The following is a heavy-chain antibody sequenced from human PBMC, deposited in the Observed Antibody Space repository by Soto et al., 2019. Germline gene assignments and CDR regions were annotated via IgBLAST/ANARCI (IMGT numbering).Heavy chain of an antibody. CDR3: ARPIAVTPYYYGMDV. J-gene: IGHJ6*02. CDR1: GYTFTGYY. Sequence: ASVKVSCKASGYTFTGYYMHWVRQAPGQGLEWMGWINPNSGGTNYAQKFQGRVTMNRDTSISTAYMELSRLRSDDTAVYYCARPIAVTPYYYGMDVWGQGTTVTVSS. V-gene: IGHV1-2*02. CDR2: INPNSGGT. D-gene: IGHD6-19*01.